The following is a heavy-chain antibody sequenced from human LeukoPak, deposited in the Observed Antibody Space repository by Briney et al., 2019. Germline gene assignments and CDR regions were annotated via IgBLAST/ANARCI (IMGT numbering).Heavy chain of an antibody. CDR1: GFTFSSYS. J-gene: IGHJ4*02. CDR3: ARDLIAAAGTVDY. CDR2: ISSSSSYI. D-gene: IGHD6-13*01. Sequence: GGSLRLSCSASGFTFSSYSMNWVRQAPGKGLEWVSSISSSSSYIYYADSVKGRFTISRDNAKNSLYLQMNSLRAEDTAVYYCARDLIAAAGTVDYWGQGTLVTVSS. V-gene: IGHV3-21*01.